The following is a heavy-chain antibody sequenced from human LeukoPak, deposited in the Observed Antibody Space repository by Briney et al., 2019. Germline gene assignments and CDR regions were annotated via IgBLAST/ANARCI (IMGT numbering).Heavy chain of an antibody. V-gene: IGHV1-69*13. CDR2: IIPIFGTA. J-gene: IGHJ6*03. Sequence: SVKVSCKASGGTFSSYAISWVRQAPGQGLERMGGIIPIFGTANYAQKFQGRVTITADESTSTAYMELSSLRSEDTAVYYCARDRDSTSGSGRDYYYYYMDVWGKGTTVTVSS. CDR3: ARDRDSTSGSGRDYYYYYMDV. CDR1: GGTFSSYA. D-gene: IGHD2-2*01.